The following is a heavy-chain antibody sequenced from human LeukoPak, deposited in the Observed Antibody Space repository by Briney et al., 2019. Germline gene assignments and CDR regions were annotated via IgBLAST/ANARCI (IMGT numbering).Heavy chain of an antibody. CDR1: GFTFSSYW. CDR2: IKQDGSEK. CDR3: ARWAQPRYSGSYYISNYYFDY. D-gene: IGHD1-26*01. J-gene: IGHJ4*02. V-gene: IGHV3-7*01. Sequence: GGSLRLSCAASGFTFSSYWMTWVRQAPGKGLEWVANIKQDGSEKYYVDSVKGRFTISRDNAKNSLYLQVNSLRAEDTAVYYCARWAQPRYSGSYYISNYYFDYWGQGTLVTVSS.